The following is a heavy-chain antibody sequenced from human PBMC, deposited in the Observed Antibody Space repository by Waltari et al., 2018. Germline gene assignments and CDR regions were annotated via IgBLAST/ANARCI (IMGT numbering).Heavy chain of an antibody. D-gene: IGHD2-21*01. CDR2: VNTYNDNT. J-gene: IGHJ4*02. CDR1: GYPFRGYG. Sequence: QVQLVQSGAEVKKPGASVKVSCKTSGYPFRGYGITWVRRAPGQGLEWMGWVNTYNDNTKYAQKLQDRVTLTTDTSATTAYMELRSLTSDDTAVYYCARPYSSGLTYYFDSWGQGTLVTVSS. CDR3: ARPYSSGLTYYFDS. V-gene: IGHV1-18*01.